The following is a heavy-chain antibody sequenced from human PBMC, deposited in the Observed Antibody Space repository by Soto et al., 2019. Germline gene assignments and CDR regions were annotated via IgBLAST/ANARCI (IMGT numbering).Heavy chain of an antibody. V-gene: IGHV1-46*01. D-gene: IGHD3-10*01. CDR2: INPSGGST. Sequence: XSVKVSCKASGYTFTSYYMHWVRQAPGQGLEWMGIINPSGGSTSYAQKFQGRVTMTRDTSTSTVYMELSSLRSEDTAVYYCARDPSDHVLLWFGELLRGGYFDYWGQGTLVTVSS. CDR1: GYTFTSYY. CDR3: ARDPSDHVLLWFGELLRGGYFDY. J-gene: IGHJ4*02.